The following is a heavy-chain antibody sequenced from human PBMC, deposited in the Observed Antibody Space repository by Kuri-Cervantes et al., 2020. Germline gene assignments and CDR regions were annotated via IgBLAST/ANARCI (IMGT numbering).Heavy chain of an antibody. V-gene: IGHV1-69*05. CDR1: GDTFSNYA. J-gene: IGHJ6*03. CDR2: IIPIFNTA. D-gene: IGHD1-26*01. CDR3: ARGVGATRDYYYYYYMDV. Sequence: SVKVSCKTSGDTFSNYAVTWVRQAPGQGLEWMGEIIPIFNTAKYAQKFQGRVTMTRDTSTSTVYMELSSLRSEDTAVYYCARGVGATRDYYYYYYMDVWGKGTTVTVSS.